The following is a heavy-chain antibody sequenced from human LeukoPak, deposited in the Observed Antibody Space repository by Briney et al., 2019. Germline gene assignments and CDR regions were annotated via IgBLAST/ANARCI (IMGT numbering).Heavy chain of an antibody. J-gene: IGHJ4*02. CDR3: SRGGASPWGLLALDY. CDR1: GYTFTSCG. D-gene: IGHD7-27*01. CDR2: ISAYNGNT. V-gene: IGHV1-18*01. Sequence: ASVKVSCKASGYTFTSCGITWVRQPPGQGLEWMGWISAYNGNTNYAQKLQGRVTMTTDTSTSTAYLDTRSLRSGDTAVYYCSRGGASPWGLLALDYWGQGSLVTVSS.